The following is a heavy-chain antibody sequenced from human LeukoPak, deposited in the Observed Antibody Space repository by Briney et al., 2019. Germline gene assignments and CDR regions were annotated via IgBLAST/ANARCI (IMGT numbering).Heavy chain of an antibody. CDR2: IYRGNT. CDR3: ARGDADCWECFHH. V-gene: IGHV4-34*01. D-gene: IGHD2-21*02. J-gene: IGHJ1*01. CDR1: GGSFSDYF. Sequence: PSETLPLTCAVYGGSFSDYFWTWVRQSPGKGLEWIAEIYRGNTNYNPSLKSRATTSVDTSKNQFSLRLSSVTAADTAVYYCARGDADCWECFHHRGQGTLVTVSS.